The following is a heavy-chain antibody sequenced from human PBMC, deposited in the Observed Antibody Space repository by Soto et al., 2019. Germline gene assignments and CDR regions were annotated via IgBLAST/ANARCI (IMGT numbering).Heavy chain of an antibody. V-gene: IGHV3-23*01. CDR3: AKPFTVTTAYYYYGMGV. J-gene: IGHJ6*02. CDR2: ISGSGGST. CDR1: GFTFSSYA. D-gene: IGHD4-4*01. Sequence: GGSLRLSCAASGFTFSSYAMSWVRQAPGKGLEWVSAISGSGGSTYYADSVKGRFTISRDNSKNTLYLQMNSLRAEDTAVYYCAKPFTVTTAYYYYGMGVWGQGTTVTVSS.